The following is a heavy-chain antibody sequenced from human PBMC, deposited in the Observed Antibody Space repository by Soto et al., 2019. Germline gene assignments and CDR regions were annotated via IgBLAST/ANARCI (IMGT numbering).Heavy chain of an antibody. V-gene: IGHV3-23*01. CDR1: GFTFSSYA. J-gene: IGHJ4*02. Sequence: GGSLRLSCATSGFTFSSYAMSWVRQAPGKGLAWVSSISGNTGSTYYADSVKGRFTISRDNSRNSLYLQMNSLKTEDTAVYYCAREAAVNGYGDYTFDYWGQGTLVTVSS. CDR2: ISGNTGST. D-gene: IGHD4-17*01. CDR3: AREAAVNGYGDYTFDY.